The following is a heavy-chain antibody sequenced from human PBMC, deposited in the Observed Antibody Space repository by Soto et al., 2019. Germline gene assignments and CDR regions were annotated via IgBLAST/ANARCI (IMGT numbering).Heavy chain of an antibody. CDR2: MNPDTGNT. V-gene: IGHV1-8*01. CDR1: GYTFTSYD. J-gene: IGHJ6*02. D-gene: IGHD4-17*01. Sequence: QVQLVQSGAEVKKPGASVKVSCKTFGYTFTSYDINWVRQAPGQGLEWMGWMNPDTGNTGYAQRFQGRVTMTTNTSIGTAYMELSSLRSEDTAVYYCAREETTVIARDFYYGFDVWGQGTTVTVSS. CDR3: AREETTVIARDFYYGFDV.